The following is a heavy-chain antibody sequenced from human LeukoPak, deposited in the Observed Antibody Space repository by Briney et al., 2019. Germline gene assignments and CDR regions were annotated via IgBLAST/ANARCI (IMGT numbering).Heavy chain of an antibody. V-gene: IGHV4-39*07. CDR1: GGSISSSSYY. CDR3: ASYSPDDAFDI. D-gene: IGHD5-12*01. CDR2: IYHSGST. Sequence: SETLSLTCTVSGGSISSSSYYWGWIRQPPGKGLEWIGSIYHSGSTYYNPSLKSRVTISVDTSKNQFSLKLSSVTAADTAVYYCASYSPDDAFDIWGQGTMVTVSS. J-gene: IGHJ3*02.